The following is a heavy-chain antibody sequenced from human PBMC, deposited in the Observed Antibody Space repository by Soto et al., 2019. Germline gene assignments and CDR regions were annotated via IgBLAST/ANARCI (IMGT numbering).Heavy chain of an antibody. Sequence: QVQLQESGQGLVKPSQTLSLTCTVSGGSISSGGYYWSWSRQHPGKGLEWIGYIYYSGSTYYNPSLKSRVTISVDTSKNQFSLKLSSVTAADTAVYYCAREGGYGDNYFDYWGQGTLVTVSS. V-gene: IGHV4-31*03. CDR3: AREGGYGDNYFDY. CDR2: IYYSGST. J-gene: IGHJ4*02. D-gene: IGHD5-12*01. CDR1: GGSISSGGYY.